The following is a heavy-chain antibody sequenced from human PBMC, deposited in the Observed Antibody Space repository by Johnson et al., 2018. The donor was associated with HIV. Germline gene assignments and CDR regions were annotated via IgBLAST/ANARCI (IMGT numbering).Heavy chain of an antibody. CDR2: ISGSGGST. CDR3: ARDRKQLLDAFDI. D-gene: IGHD6-13*01. V-gene: IGHV3-23*04. J-gene: IGHJ3*02. Sequence: EVQLVESGGGVVQPGGSLRLSCAASGFTFSSYAMSWVRQAPGKGLEWVSAISGSGGSTYYADSVKGRFTVSRDNSKNTLYLQMNSLRGEDTAVYYCARDRKQLLDAFDIWGQGTMVTVSS. CDR1: GFTFSSYA.